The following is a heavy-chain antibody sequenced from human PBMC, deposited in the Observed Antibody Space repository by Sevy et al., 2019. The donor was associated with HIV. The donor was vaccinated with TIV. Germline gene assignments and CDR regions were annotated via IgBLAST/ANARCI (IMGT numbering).Heavy chain of an antibody. CDR1: GFSFDDYA. Sequence: GGSLRLSCAASGFSFDDYAMHWVRQAPGKGLEWVSLVTWEGGATYDADSVKGRFTISRDNSKNSLYLQMNSLRTEDTALYYCARDREYSGFGAFDNWGQGTLVTVSS. J-gene: IGHJ4*02. V-gene: IGHV3-43D*04. D-gene: IGHD5-12*01. CDR2: VTWEGGAT. CDR3: ARDREYSGFGAFDN.